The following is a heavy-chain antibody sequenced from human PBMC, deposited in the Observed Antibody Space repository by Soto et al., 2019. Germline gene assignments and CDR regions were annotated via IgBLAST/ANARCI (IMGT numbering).Heavy chain of an antibody. CDR2: IYYGGST. Sequence: SETLSLTCTVSGDSISRSSYFWGWIRQPPGRGLEWIGSIYYGGSTYYNPSLKSRATISVDTSKNQFSLKLSLRSDDTAVYYCARVAYFDWLLDYWGQGTQVTVSS. V-gene: IGHV4-39*07. J-gene: IGHJ4*02. CDR1: GDSISRSSYF. D-gene: IGHD3-9*01. CDR3: ARVAYFDWLLDY.